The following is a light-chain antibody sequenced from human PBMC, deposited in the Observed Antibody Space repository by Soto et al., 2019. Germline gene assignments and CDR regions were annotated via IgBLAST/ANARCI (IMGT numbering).Light chain of an antibody. J-gene: IGLJ2*01. CDR1: VLAKKY. CDR2: KDS. Sequence: SYELTQPSSVSVSPGQTARITCSGDVLAKKYARWFQQKPGQAPVLVIYKDSERPSGIPERFSGFSSGTTVTLTISGAQDEDEADYYCYSVADNNVVFGGGTKLTVL. CDR3: YSVADNNVV. V-gene: IGLV3-27*01.